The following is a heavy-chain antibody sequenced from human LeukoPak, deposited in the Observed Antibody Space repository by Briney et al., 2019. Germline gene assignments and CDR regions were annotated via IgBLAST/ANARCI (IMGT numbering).Heavy chain of an antibody. Sequence: ASVKVSCKASGYTFTGYYMHWVRQAPGQGLEWMGWINPNSGGTNYAQKFEGRVTITADTSTSTVYLELSNVRSDDTAIYYCTRDQNVRGVAAGMEGWFDPWGQGTLVTVSS. CDR2: INPNSGGT. D-gene: IGHD1-1*01. V-gene: IGHV1-2*02. CDR1: GYTFTGYY. CDR3: TRDQNVRGVAAGMEGWFDP. J-gene: IGHJ5*02.